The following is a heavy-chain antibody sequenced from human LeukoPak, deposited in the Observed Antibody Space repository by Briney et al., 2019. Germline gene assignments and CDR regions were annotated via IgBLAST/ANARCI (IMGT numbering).Heavy chain of an antibody. V-gene: IGHV3-20*04. CDR2: INWNGGST. J-gene: IGHJ4*02. Sequence: GGSLRLSCAASGFTFSSYAMSWVRQAPGKGLEWVSGINWNGGSTGYADSVKGRFTISRDNAKNSLYLQMNSLRAEDTALYYCARRDSSGYYGYFDYWGQGTLVAVSS. CDR1: GFTFSSYA. D-gene: IGHD3-22*01. CDR3: ARRDSSGYYGYFDY.